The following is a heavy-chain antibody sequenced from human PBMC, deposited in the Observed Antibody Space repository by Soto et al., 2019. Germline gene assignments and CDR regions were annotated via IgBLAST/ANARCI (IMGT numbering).Heavy chain of an antibody. V-gene: IGHV4-39*01. CDR2: IYYSGST. Sequence: SETLSLTCTVSGGSISSSIYYWGWIRQPPGKGLEWIGSIYYSGSTYYNPSLKSRVTISVDTSKNQFSLKLSSVTAADTAVYYCARHRSGSYSRSGWFDPWGQGTLVTVSS. D-gene: IGHD1-26*01. CDR3: ARHRSGSYSRSGWFDP. CDR1: GGSISSSIYY. J-gene: IGHJ5*02.